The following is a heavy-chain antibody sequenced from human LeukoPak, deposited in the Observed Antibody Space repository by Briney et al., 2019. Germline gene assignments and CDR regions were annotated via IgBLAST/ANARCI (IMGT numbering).Heavy chain of an antibody. Sequence: GGSLRLSCAASGFTFSIYAMSWVRQAPGKGLEWVSSISRAGDRTYYEDSVKGRFTISRDNSRNTMFLQMNSLRAEDTAVYYCARGESFAFDVWGQGTMVTVSS. V-gene: IGHV3-23*01. J-gene: IGHJ3*01. CDR1: GFTFSIYA. CDR3: ARGESFAFDV. CDR2: ISRAGDRT.